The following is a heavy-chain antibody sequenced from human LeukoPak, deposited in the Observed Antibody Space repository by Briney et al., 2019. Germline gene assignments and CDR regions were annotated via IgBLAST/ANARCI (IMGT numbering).Heavy chain of an antibody. V-gene: IGHV3-23*01. CDR3: AKDAPVNIVVVPAANS. D-gene: IGHD2-2*01. J-gene: IGHJ4*02. Sequence: GGSLRLSCAASGFTFSSYAMRWVRQAPGKGLEWVSAISGSGGSTYYADSVKGRFTISRDNSKKTLYLQMNSLRAEDTAVYYCAKDAPVNIVVVPAANSWGQGTLVTVSS. CDR2: ISGSGGST. CDR1: GFTFSSYA.